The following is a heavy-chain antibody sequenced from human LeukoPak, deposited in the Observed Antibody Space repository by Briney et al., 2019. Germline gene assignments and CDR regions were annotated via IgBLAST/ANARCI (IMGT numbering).Heavy chain of an antibody. CDR3: AKGTSWMSPYYYMDV. V-gene: IGHV3-7*03. CDR2: IKEDGSEK. Sequence: GGSLRLSCAASGFTFSSYSMSWVRQAPGKGLEWVANIKEDGSEKYYVDSVKGRFTISRDNAKNSLYLQMNSLRAEDTALYYCAKGTSWMSPYYYMDVWGTGTTVTVSS. D-gene: IGHD1-14*01. CDR1: GFTFSSYS. J-gene: IGHJ6*03.